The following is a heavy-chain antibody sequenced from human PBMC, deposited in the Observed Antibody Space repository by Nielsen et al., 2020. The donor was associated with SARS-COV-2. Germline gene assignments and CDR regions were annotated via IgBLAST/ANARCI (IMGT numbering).Heavy chain of an antibody. Sequence: VRQAPGKGLEWVSSISSSSYIYYADSVKGRFTISRDNAKNSLYLQMNSLRAEDTAVYYCARDRRTYYDILTGGGSAFDIWGQGTMVTVSS. CDR2: ISSSSYI. D-gene: IGHD3-9*01. J-gene: IGHJ3*02. CDR3: ARDRRTYYDILTGGGSAFDI. V-gene: IGHV3-69-1*01.